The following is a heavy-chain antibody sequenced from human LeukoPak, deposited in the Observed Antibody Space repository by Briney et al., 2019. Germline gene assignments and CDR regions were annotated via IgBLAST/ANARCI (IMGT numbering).Heavy chain of an antibody. CDR1: GFTFSSYA. D-gene: IGHD4-17*01. Sequence: GGSLRLSCAASGFTFSSYAMSWVRQAPGKGLEWVANIKQDGSEKYYVDSVKGRFTISRDNAKNSLYLQMNSLRAEDTAVYYCASLYVTTGDYWGQGTLVTVSS. V-gene: IGHV3-7*01. CDR2: IKQDGSEK. CDR3: ASLYVTTGDY. J-gene: IGHJ4*02.